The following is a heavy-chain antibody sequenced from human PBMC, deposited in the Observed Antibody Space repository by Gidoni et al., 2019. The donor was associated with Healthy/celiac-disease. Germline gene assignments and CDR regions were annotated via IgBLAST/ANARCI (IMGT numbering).Heavy chain of an antibody. CDR1: GGTFSSYA. V-gene: IGHV1-69*04. Sequence: QVQLVQSGAEVKKPGSSVKVSCKASGGTFSSYAISWGRQAPGQGLEWMGRIIPILGIANYAQKFQGRVTITADKSTSTAYMELSSLRSEDTAVYYCARGCSGGSCYNYYYMDVWGKGTTVTVSS. CDR2: IIPILGIA. CDR3: ARGCSGGSCYNYYYMDV. D-gene: IGHD2-15*01. J-gene: IGHJ6*03.